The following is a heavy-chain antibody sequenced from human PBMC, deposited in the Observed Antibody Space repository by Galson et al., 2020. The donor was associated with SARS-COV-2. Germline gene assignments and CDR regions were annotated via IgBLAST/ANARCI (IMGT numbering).Heavy chain of an antibody. Sequence: SETLSLTCTVSGGSISSGSYYWGWIRQPAGKGLEWIGRIYTSRSTNYNPTLKSRVTISVDTSKNQFSLKLSSVTAADTAVYYCARELISSSWYGGYFDYWGQGTRVTVSS. CDR3: ARELISSSWYGGYFDY. J-gene: IGHJ4*02. V-gene: IGHV4-61*02. CDR2: IYTSRST. D-gene: IGHD6-13*01. CDR1: GGSISSGSYY.